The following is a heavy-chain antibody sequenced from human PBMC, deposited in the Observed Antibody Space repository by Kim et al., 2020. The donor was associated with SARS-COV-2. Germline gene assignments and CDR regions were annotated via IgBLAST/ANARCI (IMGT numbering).Heavy chain of an antibody. CDR2: IWYDGSNK. V-gene: IGHV3-33*08. CDR1: GFTFSSYG. CDR3: ARDLSPWASLDY. Sequence: GGSLRLSCAASGFTFSSYGMHWVRQAPGKGLEWVAVIWYDGSNKYYADSVKGRFTISRDNSKNTLYLQMNSLRAEDTAVYYCARDLSPWASLDYWGQGTLVTVSS. D-gene: IGHD1-26*01. J-gene: IGHJ4*02.